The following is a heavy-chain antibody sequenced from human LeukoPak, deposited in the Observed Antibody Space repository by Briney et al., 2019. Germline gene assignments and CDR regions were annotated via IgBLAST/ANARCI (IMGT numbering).Heavy chain of an antibody. Sequence: SETLSLTCAVSGGSISSGGYSWSWIRQPPGKGLEWIGCIYHSGSTYYNPSLKSRVTISVDRSKNQFSLKLSSVTAADTAVYYCARVSGYTLADYWGQGTLVTVSS. CDR3: ARVSGYTLADY. CDR1: GGSISSGGYS. V-gene: IGHV4-30-2*01. CDR2: IYHSGST. D-gene: IGHD5-12*01. J-gene: IGHJ4*02.